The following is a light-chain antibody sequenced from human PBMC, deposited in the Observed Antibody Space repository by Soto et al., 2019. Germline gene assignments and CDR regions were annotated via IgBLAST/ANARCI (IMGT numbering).Light chain of an antibody. CDR3: QQYHRSSIT. CDR1: QSISSW. J-gene: IGKJ5*01. V-gene: IGKV1-5*03. CDR2: KAS. Sequence: DIQMTQSPGNMTGSXCGGVTITXXAGQSISSWLAWCQQKPGKAPKLLIYKASSLESGVPSRFSGTGSGTEFTLAINSLQPDDFATYYCQQYHRSSITFGQGTRLENK.